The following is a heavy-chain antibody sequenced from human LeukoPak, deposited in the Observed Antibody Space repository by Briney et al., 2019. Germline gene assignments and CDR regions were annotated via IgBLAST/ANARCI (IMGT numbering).Heavy chain of an antibody. J-gene: IGHJ4*02. D-gene: IGHD1-26*01. CDR2: ISGSGDRT. Sequence: GGSLRPSCGASGFTFSSYAMSWVRQAPGKGLEWVSGISGSGDRTYYAESVKGRFTISRDNSKNTLCLQMNSLRAEDTAVYFCAAGWYSGSTDYWGQGTLVTVSS. V-gene: IGHV3-23*01. CDR3: AAGWYSGSTDY. CDR1: GFTFSSYA.